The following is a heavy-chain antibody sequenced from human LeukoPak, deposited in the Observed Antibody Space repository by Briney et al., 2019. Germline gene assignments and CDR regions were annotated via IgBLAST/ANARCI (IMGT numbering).Heavy chain of an antibody. D-gene: IGHD1-1*01. Sequence: GASVKVSCKASGYTFTDYYIHLVRQAPGQALEWMGWINPNSGDTKYPQNFQDRATMTRDTSTTTAYMDLTRLKSEDTAVYYCARSERRLDISHYYYPMDVWGQGTTVTVSS. CDR3: ARSERRLDISHYYYPMDV. CDR1: GYTFTDYY. J-gene: IGHJ6*02. V-gene: IGHV1-2*02. CDR2: INPNSGDT.